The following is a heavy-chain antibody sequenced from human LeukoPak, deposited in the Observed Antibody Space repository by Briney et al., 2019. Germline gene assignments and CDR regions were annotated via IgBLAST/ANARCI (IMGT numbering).Heavy chain of an antibody. V-gene: IGHV4-34*01. D-gene: IGHD6-6*01. J-gene: IGHJ4*02. Sequence: SETLSLTCAVYGGSFSGYYWSWIRQPPGKGLEWIGEINHSGSTNYNPSLKSRVTISVDTSKNQFSLKLSSVTAADTAVYYCARASSSSGLIGTFWGQGTLVTVSS. CDR2: INHSGST. CDR1: GGSFSGYY. CDR3: ARASSSSGLIGTF.